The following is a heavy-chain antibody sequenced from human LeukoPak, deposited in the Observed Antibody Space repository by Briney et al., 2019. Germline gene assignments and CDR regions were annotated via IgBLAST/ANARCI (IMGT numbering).Heavy chain of an antibody. CDR3: ARRVQTYYYGSGSYWVPKFDY. D-gene: IGHD3-10*01. J-gene: IGHJ4*02. CDR1: GGSFSGYY. V-gene: IGHV4-34*01. CDR2: INHSGST. Sequence: SETLSLTCAVYGGSFSGYYWSWIRQPPGKGLEWIGEINHSGSTNYNPSLKSRVTISVDTSKNQFSLKLSSVTAADTAVYYCARRVQTYYYGSGSYWVPKFDYWGQGTLVTVSS.